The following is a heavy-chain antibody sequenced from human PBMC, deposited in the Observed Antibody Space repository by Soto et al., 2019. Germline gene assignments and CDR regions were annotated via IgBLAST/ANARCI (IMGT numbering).Heavy chain of an antibody. CDR1: GFTFSSYS. D-gene: IGHD6-19*01. J-gene: IGHJ2*01. V-gene: IGHV3-21*01. CDR3: ARDLVRGWSLGWYFDL. Sequence: EVQLVESGGGLVKPGGSLRLSCAASGFTFSSYSMNWVRQAPGKGLEWVSSISSSSSYIYYADSVKGRFTISRDNAKNSLYLQMNSLRAEDTAVYYCARDLVRGWSLGWYFDLWGRGTLVTVSS. CDR2: ISSSSSYI.